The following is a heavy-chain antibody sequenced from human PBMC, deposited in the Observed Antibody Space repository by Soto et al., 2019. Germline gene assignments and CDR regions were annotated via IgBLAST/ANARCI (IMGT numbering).Heavy chain of an antibody. J-gene: IGHJ4*02. CDR3: ASDDILTGYYTHVY. D-gene: IGHD3-9*01. Sequence: GGSLRLSCAASGFTFSSYAMHWVRQAPGKGLEWVAVISYDGSNKYYADSVKGRFTISRDNSKNTLYLQMSSLRAEDTAVYYCASDDILTGYYTHVYWGQGTLVTVSS. CDR1: GFTFSSYA. CDR2: ISYDGSNK. V-gene: IGHV3-30-3*01.